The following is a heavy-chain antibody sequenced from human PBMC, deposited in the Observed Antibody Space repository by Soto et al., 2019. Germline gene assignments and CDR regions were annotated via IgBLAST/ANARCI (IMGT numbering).Heavy chain of an antibody. V-gene: IGHV1-69*05. Sequence: QVQLVQSGAEVKEPGSSVKISCKASGGNFNKYSVSWARQAPGQGLEWIGGIIPIFGTSTYAQNFQGRVTXTXXEPTSTAYMELRSLRSEDTAVYYCARTSILTGYYTDWWFDPWGQGTRVTVSS. D-gene: IGHD3-9*01. CDR2: IIPIFGTS. CDR3: ARTSILTGYYTDWWFDP. J-gene: IGHJ5*02. CDR1: GGNFNKYS.